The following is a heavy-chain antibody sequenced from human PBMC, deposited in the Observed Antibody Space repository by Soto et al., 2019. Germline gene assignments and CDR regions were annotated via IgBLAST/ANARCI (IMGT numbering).Heavy chain of an antibody. CDR2: FHYSGNT. J-gene: IGHJ5*02. CDR3: ARESLLDTPLDMYNWFDH. D-gene: IGHD5-18*01. Sequence: SETLSLTCTVSGGSISTGGYFWRWIRPPTGKGLEWVGNFHYSGNTYYNPSLKSRITITVDTSMNQFSLKLSSVTAADTAVYYCARESLLDTPLDMYNWFDHWGQGTLVTVSS. V-gene: IGHV4-30-4*01. CDR1: GGSISTGGYF.